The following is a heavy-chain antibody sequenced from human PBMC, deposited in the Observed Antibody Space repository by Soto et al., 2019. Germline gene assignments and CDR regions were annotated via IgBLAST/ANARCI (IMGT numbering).Heavy chain of an antibody. CDR2: ITGSGGST. D-gene: IGHD3-22*01. J-gene: IGHJ4*02. CDR3: AKGFHYYDSSGSLSGGFFDY. Sequence: PGGSLRLSCAASGFTFSSYAMSWVRQAPGKGLEWVSAITGSGGSTYYADSVKGRFTISRDNSKNTLYLQMNSLRTEDTAVYYCAKGFHYYDSSGSLSGGFFDYWGQGTLVTVSS. V-gene: IGHV3-23*01. CDR1: GFTFSSYA.